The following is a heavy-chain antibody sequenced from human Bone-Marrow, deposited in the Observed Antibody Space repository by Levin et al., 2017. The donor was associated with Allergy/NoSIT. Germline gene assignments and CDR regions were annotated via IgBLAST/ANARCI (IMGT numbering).Heavy chain of an antibody. D-gene: IGHD6-19*01. CDR2: IRSKAYGGTT. Sequence: GGSLRLSCTASGFTFGDYAMSWFRQAPGKGLEWVGFIRSKAYGGTTEYAASVKGRFTISRDDSKSIAYLQMNSLKTEDTAVYYCTRVLVAVAETFDYWGQGTLVTVSS. J-gene: IGHJ4*02. CDR3: TRVLVAVAETFDY. V-gene: IGHV3-49*03. CDR1: GFTFGDYA.